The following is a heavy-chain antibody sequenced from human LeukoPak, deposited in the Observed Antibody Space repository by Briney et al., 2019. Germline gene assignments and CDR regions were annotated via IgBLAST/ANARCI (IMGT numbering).Heavy chain of an antibody. J-gene: IGHJ4*02. CDR2: INPNSGGT. D-gene: IGHD6-13*01. CDR3: ARTFHSSSWYNGYGFTHFDY. V-gene: IGHV1-2*04. CDR1: GYTFTGYY. Sequence: ASVKVSCKASGYTFTGYYMHWVRQAPGQGLEWMGWINPNSGGTNYAQKFQGWVTMTRDTSISTAYMELSRLRSDDTAVYYCARTFHSSSWYNGYGFTHFDYWGQGTLVTVSS.